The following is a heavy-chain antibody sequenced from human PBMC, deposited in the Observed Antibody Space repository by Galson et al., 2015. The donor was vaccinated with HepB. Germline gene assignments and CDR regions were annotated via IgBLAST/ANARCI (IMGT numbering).Heavy chain of an antibody. Sequence: SVKVSCKASGYTFTSYAMHWVRQAPGQRLEWMGWINAGNGNTKYSQKFQGRVTITRDTSASTAYMELSSLRSEDTAVYYCARDRTRMVRGVHNWFDPWGQGTLVTVSS. CDR1: GYTFTSYA. CDR2: INAGNGNT. J-gene: IGHJ5*02. CDR3: ARDRTRMVRGVHNWFDP. D-gene: IGHD3-10*01. V-gene: IGHV1-3*01.